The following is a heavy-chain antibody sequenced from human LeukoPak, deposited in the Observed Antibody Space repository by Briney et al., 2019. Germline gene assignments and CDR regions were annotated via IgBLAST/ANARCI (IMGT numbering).Heavy chain of an antibody. J-gene: IGHJ6*03. V-gene: IGHV3-48*03. D-gene: IGHD6-13*01. Sequence: GGSLRLSCAASGFTFSSYEMNWVRQAPGKGLEWVSYISSSGSTIYYADSVKGRFTISRDNAKNSLYLQMNSLRAEDTAAYYCARAFQELPQLYYYYYMDVWGKGTTVTVSS. CDR1: GFTFSSYE. CDR3: ARAFQELPQLYYYYYMDV. CDR2: ISSSGSTI.